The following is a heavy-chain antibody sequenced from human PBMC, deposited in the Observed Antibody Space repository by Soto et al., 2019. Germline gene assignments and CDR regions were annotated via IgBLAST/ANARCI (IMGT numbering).Heavy chain of an antibody. Sequence: VQLMQSGAEVKQPGSSVKVSCEASGGTFSSHSINWVRQAPGQGLEWMGGIVTLFGTANYAQNFQGRVTITADQSTSTVYMDLSSLRSDDTAVYYCAREVGDGDFSAALLDWGQGTLVTVSS. V-gene: IGHV1-69*01. D-gene: IGHD4-17*01. CDR1: GGTFSSHS. J-gene: IGHJ4*02. CDR3: AREVGDGDFSAALLD. CDR2: IVTLFGTA.